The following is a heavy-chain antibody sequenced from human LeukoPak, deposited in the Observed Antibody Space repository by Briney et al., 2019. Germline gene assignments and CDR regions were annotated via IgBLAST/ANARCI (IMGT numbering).Heavy chain of an antibody. D-gene: IGHD4/OR15-4a*01. J-gene: IGHJ3*02. Sequence: PSETLSLTCTVTGASINSSSYYGGWIRQPPGKGLEWIGTIYYSGSTYYNPSLKSRVTISVDTSKNQFSLKLSSVTASDTAVYYCARRCAPSRNDAFDIWGQGTMVTVSS. CDR2: IYYSGST. CDR3: ARRCAPSRNDAFDI. CDR1: GASINSSSYY. V-gene: IGHV4-39*01.